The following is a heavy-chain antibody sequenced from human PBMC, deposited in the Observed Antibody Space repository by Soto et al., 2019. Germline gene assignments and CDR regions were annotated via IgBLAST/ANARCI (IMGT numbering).Heavy chain of an antibody. J-gene: IGHJ4*02. CDR3: ARVQVQDLENIFDY. Sequence: PGGSLRLSCTTSGFSCRTYVRSWVRQAPGRGLEWVSAVSGSGMSTFYADSVKGRFIISRDNSKNTLFLQVNSLKAEDTAVYFCARVQVQDLENIFDYWGQGT. D-gene: IGHD3-3*01. CDR1: GFSCRTYV. V-gene: IGHV3-23*01. CDR2: VSGSGMST.